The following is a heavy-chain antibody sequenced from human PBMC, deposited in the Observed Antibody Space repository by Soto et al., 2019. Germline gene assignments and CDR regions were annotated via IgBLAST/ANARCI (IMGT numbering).Heavy chain of an antibody. V-gene: IGHV3-7*03. CDR1: GFTFSDYW. J-gene: IGHJ1*01. CDR3: ARDRVESGYPEYFQH. Sequence: GGSLRLSCAVSGFTFSDYWMSWVRQAPGKGLEWVANIKQDGNEKYYVDSVKGRFTIPRDNAKNSLYLQMNSLRAEDTAVYYCARDRVESGYPEYFQHWGQGTLVTVSS. D-gene: IGHD3-22*01. CDR2: IKQDGNEK.